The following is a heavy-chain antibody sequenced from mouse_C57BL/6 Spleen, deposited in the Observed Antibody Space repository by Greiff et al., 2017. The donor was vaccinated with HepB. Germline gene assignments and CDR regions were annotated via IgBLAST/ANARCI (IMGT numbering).Heavy chain of an antibody. CDR1: GYSITSGYD. CDR3: ARWLLPPGGFDV. Sequence: EVQLVESGPGMVKPSQSLSLTCTVTGYSITSGYDWHWIRHFPGNKLEWMGYISYSGSTNYNPSLKSRISITHDTSKNHFFLKLNSVTTEDTATYYCARWLLPPGGFDVWGTGTTVTVSS. J-gene: IGHJ1*03. CDR2: ISYSGST. V-gene: IGHV3-1*01. D-gene: IGHD2-3*01.